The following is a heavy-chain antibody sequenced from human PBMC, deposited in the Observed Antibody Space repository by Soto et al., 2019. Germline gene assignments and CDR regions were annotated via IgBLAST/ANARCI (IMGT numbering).Heavy chain of an antibody. V-gene: IGHV4-31*03. CDR1: GAALNSGNYY. CDR3: ARLRIATNNYKWFDP. Sequence: SETLSLTCSVSGAALNSGNYYWSWIRQVPGKGLEWIGHIDVTGAVDYNQSLRDRITISQDTSERQFSLSLRLVTAADTAGYYCARLRIATNNYKWFDPWGQRTLVTVSS. CDR2: IDVTGAV. D-gene: IGHD2-21*01. J-gene: IGHJ5*02.